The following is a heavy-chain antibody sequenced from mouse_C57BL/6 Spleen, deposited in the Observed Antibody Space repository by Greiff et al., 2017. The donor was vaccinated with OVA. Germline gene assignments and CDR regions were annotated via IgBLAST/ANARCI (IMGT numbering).Heavy chain of an antibody. J-gene: IGHJ4*01. CDR3: ARTRGYAMDY. CDR1: GYTFTISC. CDR2: IHPNSGST. Sequence: QVQLQQSGAELVKPGASVKLSCKASGYTFTISCLPFVQPIPFHGLDWIGMIHPNSGSTNYNEKFKSKATLTVDKSSSTAYMQLSSLTSEDSAVYYCARTRGYAMDYWGQGTSVTVSS. V-gene: IGHV1-64*01.